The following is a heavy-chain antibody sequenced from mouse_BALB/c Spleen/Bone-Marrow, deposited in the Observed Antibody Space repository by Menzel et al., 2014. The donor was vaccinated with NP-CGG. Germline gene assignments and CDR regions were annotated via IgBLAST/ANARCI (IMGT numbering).Heavy chain of an antibody. CDR3: TRGDYDWYFDV. J-gene: IGHJ1*01. CDR1: GYTFTSYW. V-gene: IGHV1S127*01. CDR2: IDPSDSYT. D-gene: IGHD2-4*01. Sequence: VQLQRSGAELVKPGASVKMSCKASGYTFTSYWMHWVKQRPGQGLEWIGVIDPSDSYTSYNQKFKGKATLTVDTSSCTAYMQLSSLTSEDSAVYYCTRGDYDWYFDVWGAGTTVTVSS.